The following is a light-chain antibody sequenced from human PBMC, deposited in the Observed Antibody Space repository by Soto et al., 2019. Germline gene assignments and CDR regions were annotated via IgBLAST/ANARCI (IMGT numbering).Light chain of an antibody. CDR3: QQYNNWPFS. CDR2: GAS. V-gene: IGKV3D-15*01. Sequence: EIVMTQSPATLSVSPGERATLSCRASQSISSNLAWYQQHPGQAPRLLIYGASSRTTGIPDRFSGTGSETDFTLTISGLQSDDSAVYFCQQYNNWPFSFGQGTRLEI. CDR1: QSISSN. J-gene: IGKJ5*01.